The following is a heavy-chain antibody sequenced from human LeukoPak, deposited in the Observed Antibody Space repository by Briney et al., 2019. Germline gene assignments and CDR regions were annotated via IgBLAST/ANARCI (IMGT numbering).Heavy chain of an antibody. D-gene: IGHD2-2*02. Sequence: ASVTVSCKASGYTFTIYYMHWVRQAPGQGLEWMGWINPNSGGTSYARRFQGRVTMTRDTPISTAYMELSRLTSDDTAVYYCARNPAYCTSTSCYNDYWGQGTLVTVSS. J-gene: IGHJ4*02. CDR3: ARNPAYCTSTSCYNDY. CDR1: GYTFTIYY. CDR2: INPNSGGT. V-gene: IGHV1-2*02.